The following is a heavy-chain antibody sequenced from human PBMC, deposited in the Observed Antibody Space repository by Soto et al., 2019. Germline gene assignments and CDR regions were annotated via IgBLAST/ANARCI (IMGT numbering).Heavy chain of an antibody. Sequence: SVKVSCKASGGTFSSYAISWVRQAPGQGLEWMGGIIPIFGTANYAQKFQGRVTITADESTSTAYMELSSLRSEDTAVYYCALFQVPPTHTDSFLILGEAPMVTV. CDR2: IIPIFGTA. J-gene: IGHJ3*02. CDR3: ALFQVPPTHTDSFLI. CDR1: GGTFSSYA. V-gene: IGHV1-69*13.